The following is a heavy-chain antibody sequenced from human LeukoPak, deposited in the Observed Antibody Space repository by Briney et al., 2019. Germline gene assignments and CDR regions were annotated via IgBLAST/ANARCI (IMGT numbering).Heavy chain of an antibody. V-gene: IGHV4-59*08. D-gene: IGHD3-22*01. CDR2: IHYSGST. CDR1: GGSISSYY. J-gene: IGHJ4*02. Sequence: SETLSLTCTVSGGSISSYYWSWVRQPPGKGLEWIGYIHYSGSTNYNPSLKSRVTISVDTSKNQFSLKLTSVTAADTAVYYCARVIYFDSSGFLEYWGQGTLVTVSS. CDR3: ARVIYFDSSGFLEY.